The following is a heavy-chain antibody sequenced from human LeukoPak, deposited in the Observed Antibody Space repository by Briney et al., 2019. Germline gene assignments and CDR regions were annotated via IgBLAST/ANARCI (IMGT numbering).Heavy chain of an antibody. CDR3: ARILTYYDILTGYYVGWFDP. CDR2: INHSGST. V-gene: IGHV4-34*01. J-gene: IGHJ5*02. D-gene: IGHD3-9*01. Sequence: SETLSLTCAVYGGSFSGYYWSWIRQPPGKGLEWIGEINHSGSTYYNPSLKSRVTISVDTSKNQFSLKLSSVTAADTAVYYCARILTYYDILTGYYVGWFDPWGQGTLVTVSS. CDR1: GGSFSGYY.